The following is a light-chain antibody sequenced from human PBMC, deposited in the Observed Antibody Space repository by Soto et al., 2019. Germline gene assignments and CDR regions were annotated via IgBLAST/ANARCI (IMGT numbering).Light chain of an antibody. Sequence: QSVLTQPRSVSGSPGQSVTISCTGTSSDVGGYNYVSWYQQHPGKAPKLMIYDVSKRPSGVPDRFSGSKSGNTASLTISGLQAEDKADYCCSYAGSYSYVFGTGTKLTVL. CDR2: DVS. CDR3: CSYAGSYSYV. V-gene: IGLV2-11*01. CDR1: SSDVGGYNY. J-gene: IGLJ1*01.